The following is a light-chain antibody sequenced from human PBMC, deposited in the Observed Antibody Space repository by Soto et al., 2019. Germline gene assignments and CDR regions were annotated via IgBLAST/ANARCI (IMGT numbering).Light chain of an antibody. CDR3: QQFNYWPPLT. CDR2: NAS. Sequence: ELVMTQSPATLSVTPGERATLSCRASQSVSSNLAWYQQKPGQAPRLLMFNASTRATGIPARFSGSGSGTEFPLTITSLQSEDFAVYYCQQFNYWPPLTFGGGTKVDIK. CDR1: QSVSSN. J-gene: IGKJ4*01. V-gene: IGKV3-15*01.